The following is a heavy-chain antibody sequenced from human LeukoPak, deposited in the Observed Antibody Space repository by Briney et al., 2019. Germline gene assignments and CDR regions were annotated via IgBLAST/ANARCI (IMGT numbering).Heavy chain of an antibody. CDR3: VSSIAAAPFDS. CDR2: INPSGDNT. Sequence: GASVKVSCKASGYTFTGFYVHWMRQAPGQGLEWMGIINPSGDNTNYAQKFKGRVTMTRDTSTSTVYLELSSLRSEDTAVYYCVSSIAAAPFDSWGQGTLVTVSS. J-gene: IGHJ4*02. CDR1: GYTFTGFY. D-gene: IGHD6-13*01. V-gene: IGHV1-46*01.